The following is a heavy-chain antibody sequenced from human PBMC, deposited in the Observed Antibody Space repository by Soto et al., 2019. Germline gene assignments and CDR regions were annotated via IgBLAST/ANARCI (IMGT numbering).Heavy chain of an antibody. CDR1: GFTFTIYA. V-gene: IGHV3-23*01. CDR3: AKDAPGSGWLSDY. CDR2: IGGGGGGT. D-gene: IGHD3-22*01. Sequence: EVQLLESGGGLVHPGGSRRLSFAASGFTFTIYAMSWFRQAPGKGLGGVSTIGGGGGGTSYADFVRGRFTISRDDSRNTLYLQMNSLRAEDTAVYYCAKDAPGSGWLSDYWGRGTLVTVSS. J-gene: IGHJ4*02.